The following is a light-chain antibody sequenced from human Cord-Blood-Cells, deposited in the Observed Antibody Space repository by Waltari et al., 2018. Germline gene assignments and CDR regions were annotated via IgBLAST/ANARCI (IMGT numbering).Light chain of an antibody. CDR3: SSYTSSSTWV. Sequence: QSALTQPASVSGSPGQSITISCPGTSRDVGGYNYCSWYQQQPGKAPKPMIYDLSTRPSVVSNRFSGSKSGNTASLTISGLQAEDEADYYCSSYTSSSTWVFGGGTKLTVL. CDR1: SRDVGGYNY. CDR2: DLS. J-gene: IGLJ3*02. V-gene: IGLV2-14*01.